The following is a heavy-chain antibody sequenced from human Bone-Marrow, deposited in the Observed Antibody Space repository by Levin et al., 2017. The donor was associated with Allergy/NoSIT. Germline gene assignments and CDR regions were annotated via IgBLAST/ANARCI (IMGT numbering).Heavy chain of an antibody. CDR1: GFTFSRSG. V-gene: IGHV3-33*01. D-gene: IGHD3-16*01. CDR3: ATDSGGSPFDY. CDR2: IWANGNTK. J-gene: IGHJ4*02. Sequence: LSLTCAASGFTFSRSGMHWVRQAPGKGLEWVAVIWANGNTKEYADSVKGRFTISRDDSRNTLYLQMDSLRAEDTALYYCATDSGGSPFDYWGQGTLVTVSS.